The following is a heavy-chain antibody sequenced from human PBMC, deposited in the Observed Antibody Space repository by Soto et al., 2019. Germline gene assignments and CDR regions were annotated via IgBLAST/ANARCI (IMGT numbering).Heavy chain of an antibody. V-gene: IGHV4-61*01. CDR3: ARGRRRALFGVVGRSWFDP. CDR1: GGSVSSESHY. Sequence: SETLSLTCTVSGGSVSSESHYWSWIRQTPGKGLEWIGYIYYTGSTNYNPSLKGRVTMSVDTSRDQVSLRLRSVTRADTAVYYCARGRRRALFGVVGRSWFDPWGQGTLVTVSS. CDR2: IYYTGST. J-gene: IGHJ5*02. D-gene: IGHD3-3*01.